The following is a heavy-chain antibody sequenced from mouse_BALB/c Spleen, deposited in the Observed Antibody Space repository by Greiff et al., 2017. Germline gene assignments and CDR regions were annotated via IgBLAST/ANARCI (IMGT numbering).Heavy chain of an antibody. V-gene: IGHV1-4*01. CDR2: INPSSGYT. D-gene: IGHD2-2*01. Sequence: QVQLQQSGAELARPGASVKMSCKASGYTFTSYTMHWVKQRPGQGLEWIGYINPSSGYTNYNQKFKDKATLTADKSSGTAYMQLSSLTSEDSAVYYCARGGYDNAMDYWGQGTSVTVSS. CDR1: GYTFTSYT. J-gene: IGHJ4*01. CDR3: ARGGYDNAMDY.